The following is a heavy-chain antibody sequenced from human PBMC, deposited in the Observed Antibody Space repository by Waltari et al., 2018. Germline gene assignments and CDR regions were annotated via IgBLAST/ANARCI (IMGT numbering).Heavy chain of an antibody. CDR3: ARQATDTYYYYYMDV. V-gene: IGHV4-39*01. J-gene: IGHJ6*03. CDR2: ISYSGST. Sequence: QLQLQESGPGLVKPSETLSLPCTLSAGSISPTTSYWGWIRQPPGKGLEWIGSISYSGSTSYNPSLNSRVTMSVDTSKNQFSLKLNSVTAADTAVYYCARQATDTYYYYYMDVWGKGTTVTVSS. CDR1: AGSISPTTSY. D-gene: IGHD2-21*02.